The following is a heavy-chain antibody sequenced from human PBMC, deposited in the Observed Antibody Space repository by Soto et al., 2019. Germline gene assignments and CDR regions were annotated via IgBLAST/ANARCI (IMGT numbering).Heavy chain of an antibody. Sequence: PGGSLRLSCAASGFTFSDYYMSWIRQAPGKGLEWVSYISSSSSYTNYADSVKGRFTISRDNAKNSLYLQMNSLRAEDTAVYYCARGRSGVMSDFDYWGQGTLVTVSS. CDR3: ARGRSGVMSDFDY. CDR2: ISSSSSYT. V-gene: IGHV3-11*06. D-gene: IGHD2-21*01. J-gene: IGHJ4*02. CDR1: GFTFSDYY.